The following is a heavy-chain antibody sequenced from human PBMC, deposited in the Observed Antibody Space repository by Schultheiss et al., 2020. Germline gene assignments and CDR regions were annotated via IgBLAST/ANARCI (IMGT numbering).Heavy chain of an antibody. CDR3: AIWGGCSSTSCYSIGTLFDY. CDR1: GFTFSSYS. V-gene: IGHV3-21*01. Sequence: GGSLRLSCAASGFTFSSYSMNWVRQAPGKGLEWVSSISSSSSYIYYADSVKGRFTISRDNAKNSLYLQMNSLRAEDTAVYYCAIWGGCSSTSCYSIGTLFDYWGQGTLVTVAS. J-gene: IGHJ4*02. CDR2: ISSSSSYI. D-gene: IGHD2-2*01.